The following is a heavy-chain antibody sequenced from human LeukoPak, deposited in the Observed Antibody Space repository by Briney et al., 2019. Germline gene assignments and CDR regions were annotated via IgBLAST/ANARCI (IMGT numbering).Heavy chain of an antibody. CDR3: ARENYYYGMDV. Sequence: GGSLRLSCAASGFTFSSYAMSWVRQAPGKGLEWVAVISYDGSNKYYADSVKGRFTISRDNSKNTLYLQMNSLRAEDTAVYYCARENYYYGMDVWGQGTTVTVSS. CDR2: ISYDGSNK. J-gene: IGHJ6*02. CDR1: GFTFSSYA. V-gene: IGHV3-30-3*01.